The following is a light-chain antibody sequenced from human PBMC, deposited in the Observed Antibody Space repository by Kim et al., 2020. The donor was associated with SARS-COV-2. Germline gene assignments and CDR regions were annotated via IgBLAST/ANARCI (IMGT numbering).Light chain of an antibody. CDR1: SSDVGGYNY. Sequence: GQSITISCTGTSSDVGGYNYVSWCQQHPGKAPKLMIYDVSNRPSGVSNRFSGSKSGNTASLTISGLQAEDEADYYCSSYTSSSTVVFGGGTQLTVL. J-gene: IGLJ2*01. CDR3: SSYTSSSTVV. V-gene: IGLV2-14*03. CDR2: DVS.